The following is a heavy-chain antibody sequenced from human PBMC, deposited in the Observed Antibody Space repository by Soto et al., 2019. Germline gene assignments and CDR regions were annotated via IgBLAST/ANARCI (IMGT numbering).Heavy chain of an antibody. V-gene: IGHV4-59*01. CDR1: GGSISSYY. Sequence: SETLSLTCIVSGGSISSYYWSWIRQPPGKGLEWIGYIYYSGSTNYNPSLKSRVTISVDTSKNQFSLKLSSVTDADTAVYYCARDKDSYGYYYYGMDVWGQGATVTVSS. CDR3: ARDKDSYGYYYYGMDV. CDR2: IYYSGST. J-gene: IGHJ6*02. D-gene: IGHD5-18*01.